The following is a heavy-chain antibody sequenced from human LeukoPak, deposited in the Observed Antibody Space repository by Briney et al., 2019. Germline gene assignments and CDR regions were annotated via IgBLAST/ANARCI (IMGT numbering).Heavy chain of an antibody. D-gene: IGHD6-19*01. J-gene: IGHJ4*02. CDR1: GFTFGDYA. V-gene: IGHV3-49*04. Sequence: AGGSLRLSCRGSGFTFGDYAVTWVRQAPGKGLQWVGFIRSEEYGGTPDYATSVKGRFTMSRENSQSIAYLQMNSLRTEDTAVYYCTRALSGWTGYSDFWGQGTLVTVSS. CDR2: IRSEEYGGTP. CDR3: TRALSGWTGYSDF.